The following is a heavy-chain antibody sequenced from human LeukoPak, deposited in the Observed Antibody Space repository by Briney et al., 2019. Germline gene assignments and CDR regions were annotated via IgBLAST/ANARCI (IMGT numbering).Heavy chain of an antibody. CDR2: INPNSGGT. J-gene: IGHJ4*02. Sequence: ASVKVSCKASGYTFTGCYMHWVRQAPGQGLEWMGWINPNSGGTNYAQKFQGRVTMTRDTSISTAYMELSRLRSDDTAVYYCARSVRWSSGYPYWGQGTLVTVSS. CDR1: GYTFTGCY. CDR3: ARSVRWSSGYPY. D-gene: IGHD3-22*01. V-gene: IGHV1-2*02.